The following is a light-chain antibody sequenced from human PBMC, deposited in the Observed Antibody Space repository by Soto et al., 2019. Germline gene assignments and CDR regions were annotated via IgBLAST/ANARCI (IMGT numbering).Light chain of an antibody. J-gene: IGKJ5*01. CDR3: QQYGSSPMT. CDR2: GAS. V-gene: IGKV3-20*01. Sequence: IVMTQSPATLSVSPGERATLSCRASQNILSNLAWYQQKPRQAPRLLIYGASSRATGIPDRFSGSGSGTDFTLTISRLEPEDFAVYYCQQYGSSPMTFGQGTRLEIK. CDR1: QNILSN.